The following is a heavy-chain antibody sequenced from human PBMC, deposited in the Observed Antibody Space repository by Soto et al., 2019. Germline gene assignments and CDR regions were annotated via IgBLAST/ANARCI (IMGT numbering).Heavy chain of an antibody. CDR3: ARDLYDSSGYYYFDY. CDR2: IYYSGST. D-gene: IGHD3-22*01. V-gene: IGHV4-59*01. J-gene: IGHJ4*02. CDR1: GGSISSYY. Sequence: PSETLSLTCTVSGGSISSYYWSWIRQPPGKGLEWIGYIYYSGSTNYNPSLKSRVTISVDTSKNQFSLKLSSVTAADTAVYYCARDLYDSSGYYYFDYWGQGPLVTVSS.